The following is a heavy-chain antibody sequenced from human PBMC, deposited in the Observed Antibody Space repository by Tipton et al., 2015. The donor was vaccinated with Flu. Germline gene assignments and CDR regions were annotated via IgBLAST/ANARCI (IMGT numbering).Heavy chain of an antibody. Sequence: TLSLTCTVSGGSISSSSYYWGWIRQPPVKGLEWIGSIYYSGSTYYNPSLKSRVTISVDTSKNQFSLKLSSVTAADTAVYYCATKEVSYCSGGSCYSYYFDYWGQGTLVTVSS. D-gene: IGHD2-15*01. J-gene: IGHJ4*02. CDR2: IYYSGST. CDR3: ATKEVSYCSGGSCYSYYFDY. CDR1: GGSISSSSYY. V-gene: IGHV4-39*01.